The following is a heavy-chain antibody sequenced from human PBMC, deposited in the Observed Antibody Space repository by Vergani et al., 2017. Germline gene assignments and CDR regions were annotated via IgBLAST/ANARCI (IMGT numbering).Heavy chain of an antibody. CDR2: IYSGGST. D-gene: IGHD2-2*02. Sequence: EVQLVESGGGLVQPGGSLRLSCAASGFTVSSNYMSWVRQAPGKGLEWVSVIYSGGSTYYADSVKGRFTISRDNSKNTLYLQMNSLRAEDTAVYYCARDQKGIVVVPAAIHGYFDYWGQGTLVTVSS. CDR1: GFTVSSNY. CDR3: ARDQKGIVVVPAAIHGYFDY. J-gene: IGHJ4*02. V-gene: IGHV3-66*02.